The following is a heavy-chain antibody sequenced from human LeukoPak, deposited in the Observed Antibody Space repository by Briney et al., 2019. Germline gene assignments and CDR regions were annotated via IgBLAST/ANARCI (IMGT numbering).Heavy chain of an antibody. Sequence: GGSLRLSCAASGFTFSNYWMTWARQAPGKRLERVAYINQDGSAKYFVDSVKGRFTISRDNAKNSLYLQMNSLRAEDTAVYYCARYKPSGTVTPYYSDYWGQGTLVTVSS. V-gene: IGHV3-7*01. CDR3: ARYKPSGTVTPYYSDY. J-gene: IGHJ4*02. CDR1: GFTFSNYW. D-gene: IGHD4-17*01. CDR2: INQDGSAK.